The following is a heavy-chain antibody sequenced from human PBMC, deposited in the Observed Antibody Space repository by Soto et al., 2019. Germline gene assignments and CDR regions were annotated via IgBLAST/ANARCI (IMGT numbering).Heavy chain of an antibody. CDR1: GYTFTSYG. CDR3: ASLYSSSWYGNAFDI. CDR2: ISAYNGNT. V-gene: IGHV1-18*01. D-gene: IGHD6-13*01. J-gene: IGHJ3*02. Sequence: ASVKVSCKASGYTFTSYGISWVRQAPGQGLEWMGWISAYNGNTNYTQKLQGRVTMTTDTSTSTAYMELRSLRSDDTAVYYCASLYSSSWYGNAFDIWGQGTMVTVSS.